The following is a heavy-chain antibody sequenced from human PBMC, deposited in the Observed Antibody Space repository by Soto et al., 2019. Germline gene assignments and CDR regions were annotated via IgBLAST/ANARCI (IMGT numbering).Heavy chain of an antibody. D-gene: IGHD3-10*01. CDR1: GYTFTGYY. CDR3: VDGFIGRRFWFSGEGDGFDI. V-gene: IGHV1-2*04. J-gene: IGHJ3*02. CDR2: INPNSGGT. Sequence: ASVKVSCKASGYTFTGYYMHWVRQAPGQGLEWMGWINPNSGGTNYAQKFQGWVTMTRDTSISTAYMELSRLRSDDTAVYYCVDGFIGRRFWFSGEGDGFDIWGQGTMVTVSS.